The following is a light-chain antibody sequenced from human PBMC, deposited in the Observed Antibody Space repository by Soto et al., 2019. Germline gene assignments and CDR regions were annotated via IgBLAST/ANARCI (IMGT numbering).Light chain of an antibody. V-gene: IGKV3-11*01. CDR3: QQRSTWPT. CDR2: APS. CDR1: QSVSSH. J-gene: IGKJ5*01. Sequence: EVVLTQSPATLSLCPWDRATLSCRASQSVSSHFACYQQQSGQAPRLLIYAPSKRATGIPARFSGSGSGTDFTLTISSLEPEDFAVYYCQQRSTWPTFGQGTLLEIK.